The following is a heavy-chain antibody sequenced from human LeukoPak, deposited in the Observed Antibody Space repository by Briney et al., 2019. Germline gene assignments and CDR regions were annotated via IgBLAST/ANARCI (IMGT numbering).Heavy chain of an antibody. D-gene: IGHD2-21*02. CDR3: ATVPYCGGDCYTPPEFDY. CDR1: GYTLTELS. Sequence: GSSVKVSCKVSGYTLTELSMHWVRQAPGTALEWMGGFDPEDGETIYLQKFQGRVTMTEDTSTDTAYMELSSLRFEDTAVYYCATVPYCGGDCYTPPEFDYWGQGTLVTVSS. V-gene: IGHV1-24*01. CDR2: FDPEDGET. J-gene: IGHJ4*02.